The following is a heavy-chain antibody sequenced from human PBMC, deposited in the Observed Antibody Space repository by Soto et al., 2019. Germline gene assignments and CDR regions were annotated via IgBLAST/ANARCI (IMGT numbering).Heavy chain of an antibody. J-gene: IGHJ6*02. D-gene: IGHD1-7*01. V-gene: IGHV4-39*01. CDR2: IYYSGDT. Sequence: SETLSVRSSGSGGTMSSARSYGGWSRQRTGKGLEWMGTIYYSGDTYYNPSLKSRFTVSIDTSKKEFSLKLSSVTAADTAVYYCARQLVRYNWNLRSYDFYGMDVWGQGTTVT. CDR1: GGTMSSARSY. CDR3: ARQLVRYNWNLRSYDFYGMDV.